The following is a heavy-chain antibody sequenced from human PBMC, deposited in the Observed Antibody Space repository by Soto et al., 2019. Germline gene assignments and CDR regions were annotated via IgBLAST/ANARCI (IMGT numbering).Heavy chain of an antibody. CDR1: GFTFSSYG. D-gene: IGHD3-9*01. V-gene: IGHV3-30*18. CDR2: ISYDGSNK. Sequence: QVQLVESGGGVVQPGRSLRLSCAASGFTFSSYGMHWVRQAPGKGLEWVAVISYDGSNKYYADSVKGRFTISRDNSKNALYLQMNSLRAEDTAVYYCAKDQSKLQYFDRLSGNDYWGQGTLVTVSS. J-gene: IGHJ4*02. CDR3: AKDQSKLQYFDRLSGNDY.